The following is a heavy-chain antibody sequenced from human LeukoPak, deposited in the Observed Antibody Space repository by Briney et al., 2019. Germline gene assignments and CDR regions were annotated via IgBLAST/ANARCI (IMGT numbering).Heavy chain of an antibody. CDR3: ARDEDWSGYYGAFDI. V-gene: IGHV3-74*01. CDR1: RFTFSIYW. D-gene: IGHD3-3*01. J-gene: IGHJ3*02. Sequence: GRSLRLSCAACRFTFSIYWMHWVRQAPGKGLVWVSRINSDRSSTSYADSVKGRFTIARDNAKNTLYLEMNSLRAEDTAVYYCARDEDWSGYYGAFDIWGQGTMVTVSS. CDR2: INSDRSST.